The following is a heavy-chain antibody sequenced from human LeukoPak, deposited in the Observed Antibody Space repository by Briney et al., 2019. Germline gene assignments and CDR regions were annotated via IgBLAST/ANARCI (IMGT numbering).Heavy chain of an antibody. CDR1: GFTFRSYG. CDR2: ISGSGSYT. CDR3: AKASWVSSTDAVR. D-gene: IGHD3-16*01. Sequence: PGGSLRLSCAASGFTFRSYGMSWVRQTPGKGLEWVSSISGSGSYTNYADSVKGRFTLSSDSSRNTVYFQLNNLRVEDTAIYYCAKASWVSSTDAVRWGQGTLVTVSS. V-gene: IGHV3-23*01. J-gene: IGHJ4*02.